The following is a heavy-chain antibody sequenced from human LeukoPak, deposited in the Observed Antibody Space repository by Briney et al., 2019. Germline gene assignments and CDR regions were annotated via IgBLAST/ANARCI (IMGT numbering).Heavy chain of an antibody. CDR1: GFTVSNKY. CDR3: ARDQAGSGHYADY. CDR2: ISSSSSYI. Sequence: GGSLRLSCAASGFTVSNKYMTWVRQAPGKGLEWVSSISSSSSYIYYADSVKGRFTISRDNAKNSLYLQMNSLRAEDTAVYYCARDQAGSGHYADYWGQGTLVTVSS. J-gene: IGHJ4*02. D-gene: IGHD3-10*01. V-gene: IGHV3-21*01.